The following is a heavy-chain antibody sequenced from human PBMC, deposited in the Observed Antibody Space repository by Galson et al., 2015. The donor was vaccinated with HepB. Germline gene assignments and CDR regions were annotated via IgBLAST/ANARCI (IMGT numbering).Heavy chain of an antibody. Sequence: SVKVSCKASGYTFTSYYIHWVRQAPGQGLEWMGIINPSGGSTSYAQRFQGRVTMTRDTSTSTVYMELSSLRSEDTAVYYCARESNSEETYYYASGSYQHWGQGTLVTVSS. D-gene: IGHD3-10*01. CDR2: INPSGGST. CDR3: ARESNSEETYYYASGSYQH. CDR1: GYTFTSYY. J-gene: IGHJ1*01. V-gene: IGHV1-46*03.